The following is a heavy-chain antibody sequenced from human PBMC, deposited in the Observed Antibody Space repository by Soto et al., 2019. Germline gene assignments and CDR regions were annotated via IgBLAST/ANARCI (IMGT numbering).Heavy chain of an antibody. Sequence: QVQLVQSGAEVKKPGSSVKVSCKASGGTFSSYAISWVRQAPGQGLEWIGGIIPIFGTANYAQKFKGRVTLTADKSTSTAYMELSSLRSEDTAVYYCARARWERLHNYYYYGMDVWVEGTTVTVS. CDR1: GGTFSSYA. D-gene: IGHD1-26*01. J-gene: IGHJ6*02. CDR2: IIPIFGTA. V-gene: IGHV1-69*06. CDR3: ARARWERLHNYYYYGMDV.